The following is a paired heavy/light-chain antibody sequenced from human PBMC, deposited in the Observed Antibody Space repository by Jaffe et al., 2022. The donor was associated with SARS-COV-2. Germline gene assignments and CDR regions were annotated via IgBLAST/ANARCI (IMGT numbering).Light chain of an antibody. CDR3: SSYTGSNTPFV. CDR1: SSDVGGWNH. V-gene: IGLV2-14*03. J-gene: IGLJ1*01. Sequence: QSALTQPASVSGSPGQSITISCTGTSSDVGGWNHVSWYQHHPGKAPKVLIYNVNNRPSGVSNRFSGSKSGNTASLTISGLQSEDEADYYCSSYTGSNTPFVFGTETKVTVL. CDR2: NVN.
Heavy chain of an antibody. CDR2: IKSERNGGAI. Sequence: EVQLVESGGGFVKPGGSLRLSCAASGFTFNHAWMTWVRRAPGKGLEWVGRIKSERNGGAIDYAAPVKGRFTISRDDSEKTLYLQMNNVKIDDTAVYYCTAGVGRSDFDYWGQGTLVTVSS. CDR3: TAGVGRSDFDY. CDR1: GFTFNHAW. V-gene: IGHV3-15*05. J-gene: IGHJ4*02. D-gene: IGHD1-26*01.